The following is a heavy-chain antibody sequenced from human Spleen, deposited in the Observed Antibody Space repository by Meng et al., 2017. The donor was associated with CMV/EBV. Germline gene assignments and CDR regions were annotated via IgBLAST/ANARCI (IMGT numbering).Heavy chain of an antibody. V-gene: IGHV4-39*01. CDR1: GGSISSSSYY. CDR3: ARRGAAAAGTGGT. D-gene: IGHD6-13*01. Sequence: TGGSISSSSYYWGWIRQPPGKGLEWIESIYYSGSTYYNPSLKSRVTISVDTSKNQFSLKLSSVTAADTAVYYCARRGAAAAGTGGTWGQGTLVTVSS. J-gene: IGHJ5*02. CDR2: IYYSGST.